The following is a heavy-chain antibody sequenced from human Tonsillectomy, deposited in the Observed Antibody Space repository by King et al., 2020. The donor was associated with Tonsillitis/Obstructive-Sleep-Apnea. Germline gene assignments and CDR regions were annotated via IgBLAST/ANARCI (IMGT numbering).Heavy chain of an antibody. J-gene: IGHJ4*02. CDR3: ARQKWELLPAYDY. CDR2: ILYSGST. CDR1: GGSIFSYY. V-gene: IGHV4-59*08. D-gene: IGHD1-26*01. Sequence: VQLQESGPGLVKPSETLSLTCTVSGGSIFSYYWSWIRQSPGKGLEWIGNILYSGSTNYNPSLKSRVTISEDTSKNQFSLKMSSVTAADTAVYYCARQKWELLPAYDYWGQGILVTVSS.